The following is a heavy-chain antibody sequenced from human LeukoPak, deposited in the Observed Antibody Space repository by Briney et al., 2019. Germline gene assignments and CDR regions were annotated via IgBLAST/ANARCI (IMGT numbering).Heavy chain of an antibody. V-gene: IGHV4-34*01. Sequence: SETLSLTCAVYGGSFSGYYWSWIRQPPGKGLEWIGEINHSGSTNYNPSLKSRVTISVDTSKNQFSLKLSSVTAADTAVYYSARASYCSSTSCYTRLRYYFDYWGQGTLVTVSS. CDR3: ARASYCSSTSCYTRLRYYFDY. D-gene: IGHD2-2*02. CDR2: INHSGST. J-gene: IGHJ4*02. CDR1: GGSFSGYY.